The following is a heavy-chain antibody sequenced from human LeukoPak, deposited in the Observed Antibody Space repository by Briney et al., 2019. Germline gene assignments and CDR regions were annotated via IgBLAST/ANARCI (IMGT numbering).Heavy chain of an antibody. J-gene: IGHJ4*02. V-gene: IGHV4-34*01. D-gene: IGHD3-16*02. CDR2: INHSGST. CDR3: ARGSPPYDYVWGSYRYYFDY. CDR1: GGSFSGYH. Sequence: KASETLSLTCAVYGGSFSGYHWSWIRQPPGKGLEWIGEINHSGSTNYNPSLKSRVTISVDTSKNQFSLKLSPVTAADTAVYYCARGSPPYDYVWGSYRYYFDYWGQGTLVTVSS.